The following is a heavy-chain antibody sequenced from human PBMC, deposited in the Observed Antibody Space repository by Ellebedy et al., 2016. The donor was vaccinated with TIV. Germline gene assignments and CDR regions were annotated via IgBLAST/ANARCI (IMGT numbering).Heavy chain of an antibody. V-gene: IGHV3-30*03. D-gene: IGHD6-19*01. J-gene: IGHJ6*02. CDR3: ARQWLGMDV. CDR2: ISYDGSNK. CDR1: GFTFSSYG. Sequence: GGSLRLSXAASGFTFSSYGMHWVRQAPGKGLEWVAVISYDGSNKYYADSVKGRFTISRDNSKNTLYLQMNSLRAEDTAVYYCARQWLGMDVWGQGTTVTVSS.